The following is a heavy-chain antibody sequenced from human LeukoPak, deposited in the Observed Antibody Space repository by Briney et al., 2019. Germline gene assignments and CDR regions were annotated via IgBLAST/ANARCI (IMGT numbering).Heavy chain of an antibody. D-gene: IGHD3-3*01. V-gene: IGHV1-69*13. J-gene: IGHJ4*02. Sequence: ASVKVSCKASGGTFSSYAISWVRQAPGQGLEWMGGIIPIFGTANNAQKFQGRVTITADESTSTAYMELSSLRSEDTAVYYCARETYYDFWSGQRRYYFDYWGQGTLVTVSS. CDR1: GGTFSSYA. CDR3: ARETYYDFWSGQRRYYFDY. CDR2: IIPIFGTA.